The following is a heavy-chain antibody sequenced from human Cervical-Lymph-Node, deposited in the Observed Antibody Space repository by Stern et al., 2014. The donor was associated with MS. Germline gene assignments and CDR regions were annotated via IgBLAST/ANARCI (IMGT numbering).Heavy chain of an antibody. V-gene: IGHV1-69*06. Sequence: QMQLVQSGAEMRKPGSSVKVSCKASGDTFSSHAISWVRQAPGQGLEWMGGIIPIFGAANYAQSFQGRVTITADKATNTTHMELSSLISEDTALYYCARAYFDSSGYFVDYWGQGTLVTVSS. D-gene: IGHD3-22*01. J-gene: IGHJ4*02. CDR1: GDTFSSHA. CDR2: IIPIFGAA. CDR3: ARAYFDSSGYFVDY.